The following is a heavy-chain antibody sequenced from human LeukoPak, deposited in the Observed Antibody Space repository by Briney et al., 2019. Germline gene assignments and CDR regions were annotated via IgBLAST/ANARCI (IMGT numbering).Heavy chain of an antibody. CDR3: AGGASSTVHY. CDR2: INGDGIL. J-gene: IGHJ4*02. V-gene: IGHV3-74*01. Sequence: GGSLRLSCAASGLTFSTYWMHWVRQAPGKGLVWVSRINGDGILSYADSVKGRFTISRDNTKNMLYLQMSSLRAEDTAVYYCAGGASSTVHYWGQGTLVTVSS. D-gene: IGHD6-13*01. CDR1: GLTFSTYW.